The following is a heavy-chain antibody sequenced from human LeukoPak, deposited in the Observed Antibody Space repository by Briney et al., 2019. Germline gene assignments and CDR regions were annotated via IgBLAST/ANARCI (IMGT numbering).Heavy chain of an antibody. Sequence: PSETLSLTCAVYGGSFSGYYWSWIRQPPGKGLEWIGEINHSGSTNYNPSLKSRVTISVDTSKNQFSLKLSSVTAADTAVYYCARSYCSSTSCLGVFDPWGQGTLVTVSS. J-gene: IGHJ5*02. D-gene: IGHD2-2*01. CDR1: GGSFSGYY. V-gene: IGHV4-34*01. CDR3: ARSYCSSTSCLGVFDP. CDR2: INHSGST.